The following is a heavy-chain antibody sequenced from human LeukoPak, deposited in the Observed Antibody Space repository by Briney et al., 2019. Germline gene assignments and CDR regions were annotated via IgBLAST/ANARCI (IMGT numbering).Heavy chain of an antibody. Sequence: PGGSLRLSCAASGFIFSSYAMSWVRQAPGKGLEWVSGISGSGGSRYYADSVKGRFTISRDNSKNTLYLQMNSLRAEDTAVYYCARHTPHYDSSGYPASWGQRTLVTVSS. CDR3: ARHTPHYDSSGYPAS. J-gene: IGHJ5*02. CDR2: ISGSGGSR. CDR1: GFIFSSYA. D-gene: IGHD3-22*01. V-gene: IGHV3-23*01.